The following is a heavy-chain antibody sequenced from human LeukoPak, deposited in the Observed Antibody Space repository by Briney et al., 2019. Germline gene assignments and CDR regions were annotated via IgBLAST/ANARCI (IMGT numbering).Heavy chain of an antibody. CDR2: ISGSGDTT. CDR3: AKAYVDTTYFDS. V-gene: IGHV3-23*01. D-gene: IGHD5-18*01. J-gene: IGHJ4*02. Sequence: GGSLRLSCAASEFTFISYAMSWVRQAPGKGLEWVSAISGSGDTTYSADSVRGRFTISRDNSKNTLFLQMNSLRAEDTAVYYCAKAYVDTTYFDSWGQGTLVTVSS. CDR1: EFTFISYA.